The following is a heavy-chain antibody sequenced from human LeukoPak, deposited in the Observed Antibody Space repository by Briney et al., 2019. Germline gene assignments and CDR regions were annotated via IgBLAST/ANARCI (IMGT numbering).Heavy chain of an antibody. CDR2: ISGSGGST. Sequence: PGGTLRLSCVASGFSFSSYGMSWVRQAPGKGLEWVSAISGSGGSTYYADSVKGRFTISRDNSKNTLYLQMNSLRAEDTAVYYCAREEYYYDSSGYTAFDIWGQGTMVTVSS. V-gene: IGHV3-23*01. CDR3: AREEYYYDSSGYTAFDI. J-gene: IGHJ3*02. D-gene: IGHD3-22*01. CDR1: GFSFSSYG.